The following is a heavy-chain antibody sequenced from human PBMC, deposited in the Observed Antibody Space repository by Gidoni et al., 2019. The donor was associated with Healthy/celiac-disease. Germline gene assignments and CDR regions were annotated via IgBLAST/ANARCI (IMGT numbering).Heavy chain of an antibody. J-gene: IGHJ4*02. CDR2: IYYSGST. CDR3: ARGLQAMVTLGPFDY. CDR1: GGSISSGGYY. D-gene: IGHD5-18*01. Sequence: QVQLQESGPGLVKPSQTLSLTCTVSGGSISSGGYYWSWIRQHPGKGLEWIGYIYYSGSTYYNPSLKRRVTLSVDTSKNQFSLKLSSVTAADTAVYYCARGLQAMVTLGPFDYWGQGTLVTVSS. V-gene: IGHV4-31*03.